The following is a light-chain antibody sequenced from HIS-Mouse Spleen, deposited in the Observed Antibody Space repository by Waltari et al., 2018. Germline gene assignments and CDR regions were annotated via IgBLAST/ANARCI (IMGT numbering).Light chain of an antibody. J-gene: IGLJ2*01. V-gene: IGLV2-23*01. CDR3: CSYAGSSTFVV. CDR2: EGS. Sequence: QSALTQPASVSGAPGQSITISCTGTSSDGGSYNLFSGYQQHPGKAPKLMIYEGSKRPSGVSNRFSGSKSGNTASLTISGLQAEDEADYYCCSYAGSSTFVVFGGGTKLTVL. CDR1: SSDGGSYNL.